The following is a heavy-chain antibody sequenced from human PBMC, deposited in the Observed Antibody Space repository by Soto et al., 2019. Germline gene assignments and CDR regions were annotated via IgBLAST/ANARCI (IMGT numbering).Heavy chain of an antibody. CDR3: ARIYPFPPELEAAAAS. J-gene: IGHJ4*02. V-gene: IGHV5-10-1*01. Sequence: GDSLKISCMGSGYSSTSYWLSWLRQIHGKGLEWMGRSDPSDSYTNYSPSFQGHVTISADKSISTAYLQWSSLKASDTAMYYCARIYPFPPELEAAAASWAQGTLVTVYS. CDR1: GYSSTSYW. CDR2: SDPSDSYT. D-gene: IGHD6-13*01.